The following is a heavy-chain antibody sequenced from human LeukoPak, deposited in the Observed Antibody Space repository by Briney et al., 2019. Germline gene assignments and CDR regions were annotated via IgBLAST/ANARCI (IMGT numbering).Heavy chain of an antibody. CDR3: ARHRGIMVFDY. CDR2: IYYSGST. Sequence: SETLSLTCTVSGGSISSSSYYWGWIRQPPGKGLEWIGSIYYSGSTYYNPSLKSRVTISVDTSKNQFSLKLSSVTAADTAVYYCARHRGIMVFDYWGQGTLVTVSS. CDR1: GGSISSSSYY. V-gene: IGHV4-39*01. J-gene: IGHJ4*02. D-gene: IGHD3-16*01.